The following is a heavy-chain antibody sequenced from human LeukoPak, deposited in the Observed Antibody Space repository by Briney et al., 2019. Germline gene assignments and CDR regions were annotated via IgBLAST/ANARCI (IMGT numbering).Heavy chain of an antibody. CDR3: ARGQTEHY. CDR1: GASFSGYY. CDR2: INHSGST. Sequence: SETLSLTCAVYGASFSGYYWSWIRQPPGKGLEWIGEINHSGSTNYNPSLKSRVTISVDTSKNQFSLKLSSVTAADTAVYYCARGQTEHYWGQGTLVTVSS. J-gene: IGHJ4*02. D-gene: IGHD1-26*01. V-gene: IGHV4-34*01.